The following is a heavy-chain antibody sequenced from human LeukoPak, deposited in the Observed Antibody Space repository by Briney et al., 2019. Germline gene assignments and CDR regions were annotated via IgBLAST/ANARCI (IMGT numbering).Heavy chain of an antibody. V-gene: IGHV1-24*01. CDR1: GYILMELS. CDR2: FDPEDDER. Sequence: ASVQISCKVSGYILMELSMHWGRQAPGKGVEGMGGFDPEDDERIYAQKFEGRVNMTEDTSTDTAYMELSSLRSEDTAVYYCATELRSGYFDYWGQGTRAPVSS. CDR3: ATELRSGYFDY. D-gene: IGHD3-22*01. J-gene: IGHJ4*02.